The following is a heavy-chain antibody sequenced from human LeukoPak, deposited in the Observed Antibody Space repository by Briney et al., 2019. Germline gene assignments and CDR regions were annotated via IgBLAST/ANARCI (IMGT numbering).Heavy chain of an antibody. D-gene: IGHD5-12*01. CDR3: ARVGRSGYTKGY. CDR2: ISSSSSTI. CDR1: GFAFSTYS. V-gene: IGHV3-48*04. Sequence: GGSLRLSCAASGFAFSTYSIDWVRQAPGKGLEWLSHISSSSSTIYYADSVKGRFTVSRDNAENLVYLQMNSLGAEDTAVYYCARVGRSGYTKGYWGQGTLVTVAS. J-gene: IGHJ4*02.